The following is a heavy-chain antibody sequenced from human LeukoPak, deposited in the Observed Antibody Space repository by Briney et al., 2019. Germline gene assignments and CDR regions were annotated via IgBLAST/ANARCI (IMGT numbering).Heavy chain of an antibody. Sequence: ASVKVSCKASGYTFTGYYMHWVRQAPGQGLEWMGWINPNSGGTNYAQKFQGGVTMTRDTSISTAYMELSRLRSDDTAVYYCARDLRGYCSGGSCYDFGYWGQGTLVTVSS. CDR3: ARDLRGYCSGGSCYDFGY. V-gene: IGHV1-2*02. J-gene: IGHJ4*02. D-gene: IGHD2-15*01. CDR1: GYTFTGYY. CDR2: INPNSGGT.